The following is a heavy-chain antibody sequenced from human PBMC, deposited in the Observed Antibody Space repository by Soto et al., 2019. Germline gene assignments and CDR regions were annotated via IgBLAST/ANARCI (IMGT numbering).Heavy chain of an antibody. D-gene: IGHD2-15*01. Sequence: QVQLQQWGAGLLKPSETLSLTCAVYGGSFSGYYWSWIRQPPGKGLEWIGEINHSGSTNYNPSLKSRVTISVDTSKNQFSLKLSSVTAADTAVYYCAREEGGSRTYWYVDLWGRGTLVTVSS. CDR2: INHSGST. V-gene: IGHV4-34*01. J-gene: IGHJ2*01. CDR3: AREEGGSRTYWYVDL. CDR1: GGSFSGYY.